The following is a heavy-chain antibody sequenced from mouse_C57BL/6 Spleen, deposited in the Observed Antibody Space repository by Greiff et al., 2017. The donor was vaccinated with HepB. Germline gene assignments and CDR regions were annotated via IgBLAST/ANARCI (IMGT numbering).Heavy chain of an antibody. CDR1: GYSITSGYY. CDR3: AKVHYGNYLYYFDY. V-gene: IGHV3-6*01. J-gene: IGHJ2*01. Sequence: EVQLKESGPGLVKPSQSLSLTCSVTGYSITSGYYWNWIRQFPGNKLEWMGYISYDGSNNYNPSLKNRISITRDTSKNQFFLKLNSVTTEDTATYYCAKVHYGNYLYYFDYWGQGTTLTVSS. CDR2: ISYDGSN. D-gene: IGHD2-1*01.